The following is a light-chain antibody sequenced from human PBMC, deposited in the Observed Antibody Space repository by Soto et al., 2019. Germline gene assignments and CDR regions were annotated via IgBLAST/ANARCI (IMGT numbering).Light chain of an antibody. CDR1: QSVSSY. CDR3: QQRSNWPPIT. CDR2: DAS. V-gene: IGKV3-11*01. J-gene: IGKJ5*01. Sequence: IVLPESPATLSVSPGERATLSCRASQSVSSYLAWYQQKPGQAPRLLIYDASNRATGIPARFSGSGSGTDFTLTISSLEPEDFAVYYCQQRSNWPPITFGQGTRLEI.